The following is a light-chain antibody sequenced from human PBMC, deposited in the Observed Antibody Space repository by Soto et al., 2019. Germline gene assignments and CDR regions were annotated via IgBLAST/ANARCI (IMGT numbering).Light chain of an antibody. CDR2: DAS. V-gene: IGKV1-33*01. J-gene: IGKJ3*01. CDR1: QDISNY. Sequence: DIQMTQSPSSLSASVGDRVTITCQASQDISNYLNWYQQKPGKAPKLLIYDASNLETGVPSRFSGSGSGTDFTFTISSLQPEDIATYYCQQYDNLATLGPGTKVDIK. CDR3: QQYDNLAT.